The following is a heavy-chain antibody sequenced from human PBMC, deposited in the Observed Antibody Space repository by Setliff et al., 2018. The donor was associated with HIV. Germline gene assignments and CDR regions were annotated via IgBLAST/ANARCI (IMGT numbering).Heavy chain of an antibody. CDR3: ARTEDHSFGDAPFDY. Sequence: PSETLSLTCTVSGGSISSHYWNWIRQPPGKGLEWIGYIYYSGSTNYNPSLKSRVTISVDTSKNQFSLKLSSVTAADTAVYYCARTEDHSFGDAPFDYWGHGTLVTVSS. CDR1: GGSISSHY. CDR2: IYYSGST. V-gene: IGHV4-59*11. J-gene: IGHJ4*01. D-gene: IGHD5-18*01.